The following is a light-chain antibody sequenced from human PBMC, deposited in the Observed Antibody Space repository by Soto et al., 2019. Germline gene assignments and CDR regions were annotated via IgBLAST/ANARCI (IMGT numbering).Light chain of an antibody. CDR2: EVS. CDR1: SSDVGGYNY. CDR3: SSYAGNNVV. Sequence: QSALTQPPSASGSPGQSVTISCTGTSSDVGGYNYVSWYQQHPGKAPKLMIYEVSKRPSGVPDRFSGSKSGNTASLTVSGLQAEDEADYSCSSYAGNNVVFGGGTQLTVL. J-gene: IGLJ2*01. V-gene: IGLV2-8*01.